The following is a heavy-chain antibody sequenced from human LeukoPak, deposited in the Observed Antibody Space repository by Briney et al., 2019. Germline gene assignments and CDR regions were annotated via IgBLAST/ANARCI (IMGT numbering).Heavy chain of an antibody. D-gene: IGHD2-2*02. CDR3: ARDLLGYCSSTSCYSNWFDP. CDR2: INHSGST. V-gene: IGHV4-34*01. CDR1: GGSFSGYY. Sequence: RTSETLSLTCAVYGGSFSGYYWSWIRQPPGKGLEWIGEINHSGSTNYNPSLKSRVTISVDTSKNQFSLKLSSVTAADTAVYYCARDLLGYCSSTSCYSNWFDPWGQGTLVTVSS. J-gene: IGHJ5*02.